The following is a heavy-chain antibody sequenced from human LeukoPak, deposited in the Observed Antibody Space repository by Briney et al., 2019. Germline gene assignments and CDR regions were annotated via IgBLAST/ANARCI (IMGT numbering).Heavy chain of an antibody. D-gene: IGHD3-22*01. V-gene: IGHV4-34*01. CDR2: ITQSGTT. CDR1: GGSFSGYY. CDR3: ATGPDYYDSSSYYSHY. Sequence: SETLSLTCAVYGGSFSGYYWSWIRQPPGKGLEWIGEITQSGTTKYNPSLKSRVTMSVDTSKNQFSLRLSSVTPADTAVYHCATGPDYYDSSSYYSHYWGRGTLVTVSS. J-gene: IGHJ4*02.